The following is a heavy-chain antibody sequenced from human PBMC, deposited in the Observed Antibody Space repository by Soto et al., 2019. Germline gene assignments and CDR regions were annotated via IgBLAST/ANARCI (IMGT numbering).Heavy chain of an antibody. Sequence: GESLKISCKGSGYSFTSYWISWVRQMPGKGLEWMGRIDPSDSYTNYSPSFQGHVTISADKSIGTAYLQWSSLKASDTAMYYCASPVRQSSSSGYYYYGMDVWGQGTTVTVSS. V-gene: IGHV5-10-1*01. D-gene: IGHD6-6*01. CDR1: GYSFTSYW. J-gene: IGHJ6*02. CDR2: IDPSDSYT. CDR3: ASPVRQSSSSGYYYYGMDV.